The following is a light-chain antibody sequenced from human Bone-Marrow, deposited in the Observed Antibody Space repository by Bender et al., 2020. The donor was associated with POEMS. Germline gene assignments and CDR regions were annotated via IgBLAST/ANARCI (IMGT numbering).Light chain of an antibody. J-gene: IGLJ1*01. CDR2: EVS. V-gene: IGLV2-23*02. Sequence: QSALTQPASVSGSPGQSITISCTGTSSDVGRHNLVSWFQQHPGKAPKLMIYEVSKRPSGVSNRFSGSKSGNTASLTISGLLAEDEADYYCCSYAGTSTYVFGTGTKVTVL. CDR3: CSYAGTSTYV. CDR1: SSDVGRHNL.